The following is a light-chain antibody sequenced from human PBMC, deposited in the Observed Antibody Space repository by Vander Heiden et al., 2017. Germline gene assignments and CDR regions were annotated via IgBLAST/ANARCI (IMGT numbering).Light chain of an antibody. CDR1: KSVSSN. Sequence: EIVMTQSPATLSVSPGERATLSCRASKSVSSNLAWYQQKPGQAPRLLIYGASTRATGIPARFSGSGSGTEFTLTISSLQSEDFAVYYCQQYNNWPPVTFGPGTKVDIK. V-gene: IGKV3D-15*01. CDR3: QQYNNWPPVT. CDR2: GAS. J-gene: IGKJ3*01.